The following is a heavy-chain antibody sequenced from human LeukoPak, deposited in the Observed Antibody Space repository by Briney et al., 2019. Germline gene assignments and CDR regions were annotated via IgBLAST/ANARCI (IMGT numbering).Heavy chain of an antibody. J-gene: IGHJ3*02. V-gene: IGHV3-13*01. CDR1: GFTFSSYD. CDR2: IGTAGDT. Sequence: PGGSLRLSCAASGFTFSSYDMHWVRQATGKGLEWVSAIGTAGDTYYPGSVKGRFTISRENAKNSLYLQMNSLRAGDTAVYYCARGDCSYDAFDIWGQGTMVTVSS. D-gene: IGHD2-21*02. CDR3: ARGDCSYDAFDI.